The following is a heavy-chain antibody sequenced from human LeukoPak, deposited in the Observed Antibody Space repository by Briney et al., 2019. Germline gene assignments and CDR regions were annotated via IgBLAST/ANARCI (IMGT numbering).Heavy chain of an antibody. V-gene: IGHV3-33*01. CDR1: GFTLSSYG. Sequence: GGSLRLSCAASGFTLSSYGMHWVRQAPGKGLEWVAVIWYDGSNKYYADSVKGRFTISRDNSKNTLYLQMNSLRAEDTAVYYCARGRYYYGSGSYSWTYYFDYWGQGTLVTVSS. J-gene: IGHJ4*02. D-gene: IGHD3-10*01. CDR2: IWYDGSNK. CDR3: ARGRYYYGSGSYSWTYYFDY.